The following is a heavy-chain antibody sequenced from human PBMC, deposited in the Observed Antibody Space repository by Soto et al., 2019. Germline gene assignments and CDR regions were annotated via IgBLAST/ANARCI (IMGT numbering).Heavy chain of an antibody. CDR3: ARGAARPENWFDP. CDR2: ISSIGVAT. J-gene: IGHJ5*02. CDR1: GFTFSIHE. Sequence: EVQLVESGGGLVQPGGSLRLSCAASGFTFSIHEMNWVRQAPGKGLEWVSYISSIGVATYYADSVKGRFTISRDNAKNSLYLQMNSLRAEDTAVYYCARGAARPENWFDPWGQGTLVTVSS. D-gene: IGHD6-6*01. V-gene: IGHV3-48*03.